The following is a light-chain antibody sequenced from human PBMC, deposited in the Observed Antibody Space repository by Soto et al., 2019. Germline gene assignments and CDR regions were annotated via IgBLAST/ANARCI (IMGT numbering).Light chain of an antibody. CDR1: QSITSY. V-gene: IGKV1-5*03. CDR3: QHYNSYSEA. Sequence: DIQMTQSPSSLSASVGDRVTITCRASQSITSYLSWYQQQPGKAPKLLIYKASTLKSGVPSRFSGSGSGTEFTLTISSLQPDDFATYYCQHYNSYSEAFGQGTKVDI. CDR2: KAS. J-gene: IGKJ1*01.